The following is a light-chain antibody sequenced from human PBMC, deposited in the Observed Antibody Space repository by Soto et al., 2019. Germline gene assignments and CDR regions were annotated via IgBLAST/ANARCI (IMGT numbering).Light chain of an antibody. J-gene: IGLJ1*01. CDR2: EVN. CDR3: ASFRSGTILV. Sequence: QSVLTQPASVSGSPGQSVTISCTGPRSDIGDSNFISWYQHSPGKAPRLLIYEVNNRPSGVSKRFSGSKAGNTASLTISGHLDDDEADYFCASFRSGTILVFGSGTKVTVL. V-gene: IGLV2-14*01. CDR1: RSDIGDSNF.